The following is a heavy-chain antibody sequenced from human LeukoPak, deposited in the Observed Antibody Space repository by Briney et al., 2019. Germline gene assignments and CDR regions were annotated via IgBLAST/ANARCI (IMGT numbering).Heavy chain of an antibody. Sequence: GGSLRLSCAASGFTFSSSAMSWVRQAPGRGLEWISFISRDNTIYYTDSVKGRFTISRDNAKNSLYLQMDSPRDEDSAVHYCARDLMVSGVYFDYWGHGTLVTVSS. V-gene: IGHV3-48*02. CDR3: ARDLMVSGVYFDY. CDR2: ISRDNTI. J-gene: IGHJ4*01. CDR1: GFTFSSSA. D-gene: IGHD3-10*01.